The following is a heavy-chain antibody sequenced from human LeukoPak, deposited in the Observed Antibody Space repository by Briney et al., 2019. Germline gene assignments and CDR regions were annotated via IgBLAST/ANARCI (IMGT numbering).Heavy chain of an antibody. D-gene: IGHD1-14*01. V-gene: IGHV4-34*01. CDR1: GGSFSGYY. CDR2: INHSGST. Sequence: SETLSLTCAVYGGSFSGYYWSWIRQPPGKGLEWIGEINHSGSTNYNPSLKSRVTISVDTSKDQFSLKLSSVTAADTAVYYCARGRKVRTVRFDYWGQGTLVTVSS. CDR3: ARGRKVRTVRFDY. J-gene: IGHJ4*02.